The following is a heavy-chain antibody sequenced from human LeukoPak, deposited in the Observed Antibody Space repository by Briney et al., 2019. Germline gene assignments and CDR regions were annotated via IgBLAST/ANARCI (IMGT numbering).Heavy chain of an antibody. CDR2: ISGSGDST. CDR1: GFTFSSYA. CDR3: AIVIAVAGPATFY. Sequence: GGSLRLSCAASGFTFSSYAMSWVRQAPGKGLEWVSSISGSGDSTYYADSVTGRSTISRDNSKNTLYLQMNSLRAEDTALYYCAIVIAVAGPATFYWGQGTLATVST. J-gene: IGHJ4*02. V-gene: IGHV3-23*01. D-gene: IGHD6-19*01.